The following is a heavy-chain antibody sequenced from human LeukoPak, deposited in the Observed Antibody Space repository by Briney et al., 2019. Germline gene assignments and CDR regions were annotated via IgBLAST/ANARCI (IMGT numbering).Heavy chain of an antibody. CDR2: IYSGGST. D-gene: IGHD3-10*01. J-gene: IGHJ4*02. CDR1: GFTVSSNY. V-gene: IGHV3-53*01. CDR3: ARALGGFYYGP. Sequence: PGGSLRLSCAASGFTVSSNYMSWVRQAPGKGLEWVSVIYSGGSTYYADSVKGRFTISRDNSKNTLYPQMNSLRAEDTAVYYCARALGGFYYGPWGQGTLVTVSS.